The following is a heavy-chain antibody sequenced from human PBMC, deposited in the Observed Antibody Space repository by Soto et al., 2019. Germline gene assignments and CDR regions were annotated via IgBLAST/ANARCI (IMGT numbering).Heavy chain of an antibody. D-gene: IGHD3-3*01. CDR3: ARDHGHSFWSGYAGWFDP. J-gene: IGHJ5*02. CDR2: ISAYNGNT. CDR1: GYTFTSYG. Sequence: GASVKVSCKASGYTFTSYGISWVRQAPGQGLEWMGWISAYNGNTNYAQKLQGRVTMTTDTSTSTAYMELRSLRSDDTAVYYCARDHGHSFWSGYAGWFDPWGQGTLVTVS. V-gene: IGHV1-18*01.